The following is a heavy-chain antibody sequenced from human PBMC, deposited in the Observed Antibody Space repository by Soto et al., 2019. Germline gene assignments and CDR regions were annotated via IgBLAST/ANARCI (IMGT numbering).Heavy chain of an antibody. Sequence: GESLKVSCKGSGYSFTSYWIGWVRQMPGKGLEWMGIIYPGDSDTRYSPSFQGQVTISADKSISTAYLQWSSLKASDTAMYYCARLTYYYDSSGYFGNTTWFDPWGQATPVPVS. CDR3: ARLTYYYDSSGYFGNTTWFDP. J-gene: IGHJ5*02. D-gene: IGHD3-22*01. V-gene: IGHV5-51*01. CDR1: GYSFTSYW. CDR2: IYPGDSDT.